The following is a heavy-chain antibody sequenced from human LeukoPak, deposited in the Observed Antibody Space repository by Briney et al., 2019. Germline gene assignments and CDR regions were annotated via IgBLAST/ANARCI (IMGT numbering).Heavy chain of an antibody. Sequence: VASAKVSCKASGGTFSSYAISWVRQAPGQGLEWMGGIIPIFGTANYAQKFQGRVTITTDESTSTAYMELSSLRSEDTAVYYCARAAEQLVLTGEFDYWGQGTLVTVSS. CDR2: IIPIFGTA. CDR3: ARAAEQLVLTGEFDY. CDR1: GGTFSSYA. D-gene: IGHD6-6*01. V-gene: IGHV1-69*05. J-gene: IGHJ4*02.